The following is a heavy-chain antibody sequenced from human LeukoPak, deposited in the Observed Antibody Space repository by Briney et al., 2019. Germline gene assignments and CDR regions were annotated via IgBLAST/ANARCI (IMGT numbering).Heavy chain of an antibody. D-gene: IGHD2-2*01. CDR3: ATYQLPSLGYYYYMDV. V-gene: IGHV4-59*01. J-gene: IGHJ6*03. CDR1: GGSISSYY. CDR2: IYYSGST. Sequence: PSETLSLTCTVSGGSISSYYWSWIRQPPGKRLEWIGYIYYSGSTNYNPSLKSRVPISVDTSKNQFSLKLSSVTAADTAVYYCATYQLPSLGYYYYMDVWGKGTTVTVSS.